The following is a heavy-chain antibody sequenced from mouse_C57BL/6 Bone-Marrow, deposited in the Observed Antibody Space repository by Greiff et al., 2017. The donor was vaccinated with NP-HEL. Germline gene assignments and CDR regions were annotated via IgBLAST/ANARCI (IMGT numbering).Heavy chain of an antibody. CDR2: IDPENGDT. CDR3: TTSWFAY. Sequence: VQLQQSGAELVRPGASVKLSCTASGFNIKDDYMHWVKQRPEQGLEWIGWIDPENGDTKYASKFQGKATITADTSSNTAYLQLSSLTSEDTAVYYCTTSWFAYWGQGTLVTVSA. J-gene: IGHJ3*01. CDR1: GFNIKDDY. V-gene: IGHV14-4*01.